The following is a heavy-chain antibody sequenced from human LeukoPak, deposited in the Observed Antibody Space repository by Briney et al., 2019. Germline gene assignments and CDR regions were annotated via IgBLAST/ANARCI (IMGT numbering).Heavy chain of an antibody. Sequence: GGSLRLSCAAAGFTFSYSWMRWVRQAPGKGLEWVANIKQDGSEKYYVDSVKGRFTISRDNAKNSLYLQMNNLRAADTAVYYCARLWATVIDWGAFDIWGQGTMITVSS. CDR1: GFTFSYSW. V-gene: IGHV3-7*01. D-gene: IGHD4-17*01. CDR2: IKQDGSEK. J-gene: IGHJ3*02. CDR3: ARLWATVIDWGAFDI.